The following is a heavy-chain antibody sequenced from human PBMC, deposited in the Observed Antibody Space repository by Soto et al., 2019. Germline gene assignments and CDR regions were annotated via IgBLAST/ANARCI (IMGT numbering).Heavy chain of an antibody. CDR2: FDPEDGET. V-gene: IGHV1-24*01. D-gene: IGHD6-13*01. CDR3: ATDLPPSSSWYAAPFH. Sequence: ASVKVSCKVSGYTLTDLSMHWVRQAPGKGLEWMGGFDPEDGETIYAQKFQGRVTMTEDTSTDTAYMELSSLRSEDTAVYYCATDLPPSSSWYAAPFHWGQGTLVTVSS. CDR1: GYTLTDLS. J-gene: IGHJ4*02.